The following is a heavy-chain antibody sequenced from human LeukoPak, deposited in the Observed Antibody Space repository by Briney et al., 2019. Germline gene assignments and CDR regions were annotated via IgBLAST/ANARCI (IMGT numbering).Heavy chain of an antibody. V-gene: IGHV3-43D*03. D-gene: IGHD3-10*01. Sequence: GGSLRLSCAVSGFTFDDYAMHWVRQAPGKGLEWVSLISWDGGSTYYADSVKGRFTISRDNSKNSLYLQMNSLRAEDTALYYCSIPRSGHWGQGTLVTVSS. CDR2: ISWDGGST. J-gene: IGHJ4*02. CDR1: GFTFDDYA. CDR3: SIPRSGH.